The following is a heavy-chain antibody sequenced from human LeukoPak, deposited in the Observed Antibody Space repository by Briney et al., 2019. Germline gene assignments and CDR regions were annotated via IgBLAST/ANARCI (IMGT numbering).Heavy chain of an antibody. D-gene: IGHD3-9*01. CDR2: IYYTEKT. CDR3: ARHVTHYDVLPRVYNHPGYYFDS. J-gene: IGHJ4*02. V-gene: IGHV4-39*01. CDR1: GASISSSDYY. Sequence: SETLSLTCSVSGASISSSDYYWGWIRQSPGKRLEWIGSIYYTEKTYHNPSLKSRVTISVDMSKEQFSLKLYSLTAADTAVYYCARHVTHYDVLPRVYNHPGYYFDSWGQGALVTVSS.